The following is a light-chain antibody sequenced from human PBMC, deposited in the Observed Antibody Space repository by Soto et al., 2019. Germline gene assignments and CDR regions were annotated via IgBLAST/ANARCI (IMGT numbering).Light chain of an antibody. J-gene: IGKJ5*01. Sequence: EFTSSVSWRVGEECTSCCRASQSVSSYLAWYQQKPGQAPRLLIYGVSNRATGIPDGFSGSGSGTAFTLTIRSLPPDDFATYYSQQYHTQSTFGQGTRLEIK. CDR2: GVS. CDR3: QQYHTQST. CDR1: QSVSSY. V-gene: IGKV3-11*01.